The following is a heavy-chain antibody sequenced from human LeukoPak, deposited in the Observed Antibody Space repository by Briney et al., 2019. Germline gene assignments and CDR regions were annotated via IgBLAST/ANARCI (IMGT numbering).Heavy chain of an antibody. CDR1: GGSISSGYY. CDR3: ARDYLLGYCSGGSCSERDY. CDR2: VYHSGST. V-gene: IGHV4-38-2*02. D-gene: IGHD2-15*01. Sequence: SETLSLTCTVSGGSISSGYYWGWIRQPPGKGLEWVGSVYHSGSTYYNPSLKSRVTISVDTSKNQFSLKLSSVTAADTAVYYCARDYLLGYCSGGSCSERDYWGQGTLVTVSS. J-gene: IGHJ4*02.